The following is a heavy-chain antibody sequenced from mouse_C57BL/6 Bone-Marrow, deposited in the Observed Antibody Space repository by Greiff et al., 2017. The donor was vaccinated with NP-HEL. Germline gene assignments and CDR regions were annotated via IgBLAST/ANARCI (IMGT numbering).Heavy chain of an antibody. J-gene: IGHJ1*03. V-gene: IGHV5-17*01. D-gene: IGHD2-5*01. CDR3: ARTPSYYSNYGWYFDV. CDR1: GFTFSDYG. CDR2: ISSGSSTI. Sequence: EVKLMESGGGLVKPGGSLKLSCAASGFTFSDYGMHWVRQAPEKGLEWVAYISSGSSTIYYADTVKGRFTISRDNAKNTLFLQMTSLRSEDTAMYYCARTPSYYSNYGWYFDVWGTGTTVTVSS.